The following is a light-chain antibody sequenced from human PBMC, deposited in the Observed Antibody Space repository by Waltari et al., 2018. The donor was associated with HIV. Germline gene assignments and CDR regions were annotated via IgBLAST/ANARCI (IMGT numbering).Light chain of an antibody. CDR3: KAWDRNTVV. V-gene: IGLV3-1*01. Sequence: SSELTQPPSVSVSPGPTASISCSGDQLGDKYASWYQQRPGQSPIVVIHQDTKRPSGIPERFSGANSGNTATLIVSGTQAMDEADYYCKAWDRNTVVFGGGTKLTVL. CDR2: QDT. CDR1: QLGDKY. J-gene: IGLJ2*01.